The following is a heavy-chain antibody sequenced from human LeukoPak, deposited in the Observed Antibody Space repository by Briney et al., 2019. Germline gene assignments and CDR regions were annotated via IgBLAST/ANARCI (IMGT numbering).Heavy chain of an antibody. Sequence: GASVKVSCKASGYTFTSYGISWVRQAPGQGLEWMGWISAYNGNTNYAQKLQGRVTMTTDTSTSTAYMELRSLRSDDTAVYYCARVVPRSEEYSGYDWQLDLSGYYFDYWGQGTLVTVSS. CDR1: GYTFTSYG. CDR2: ISAYNGNT. D-gene: IGHD5-12*01. CDR3: ARVVPRSEEYSGYDWQLDLSGYYFDY. V-gene: IGHV1-18*01. J-gene: IGHJ4*02.